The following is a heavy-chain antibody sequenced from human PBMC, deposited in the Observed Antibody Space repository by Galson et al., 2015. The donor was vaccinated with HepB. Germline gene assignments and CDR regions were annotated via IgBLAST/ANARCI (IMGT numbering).Heavy chain of an antibody. CDR1: GYTFTGYY. J-gene: IGHJ4*02. V-gene: IGHV1-2*06. CDR2: INPNSGGT. D-gene: IGHD3-22*01. CDR3: AGVGSGYYGRDSDY. Sequence: SVKVSCKASGYTFTGYYMHWVRQAPGQGLEWMGRINPNSGGTNYAQKFQGRVTMTRDTSISTAYMELSRLRSDDTAVNYCAGVGSGYYGRDSDYWGQGTLVTVSS.